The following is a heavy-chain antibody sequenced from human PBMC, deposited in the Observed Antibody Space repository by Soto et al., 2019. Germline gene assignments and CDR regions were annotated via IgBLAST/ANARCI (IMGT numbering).Heavy chain of an antibody. V-gene: IGHV5-51*01. CDR1: GYTFGNYW. D-gene: IGHD6-25*01. CDR2: IFPTDSDT. CDR3: ARHGAFPQRPGHFYYGMDV. J-gene: IGHJ6*02. Sequence: GESLKISCQTSGYTFGNYWIGWVRQKPGKGLEWLGIIFPTDSDTKYSPSFQGQVTISADKSSSTAYLQWNSLRASDTATYYCARHGAFPQRPGHFYYGMDVWGQGTPVTVSS.